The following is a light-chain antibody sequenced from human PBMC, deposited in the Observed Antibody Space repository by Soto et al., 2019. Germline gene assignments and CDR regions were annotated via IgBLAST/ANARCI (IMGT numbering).Light chain of an antibody. CDR2: KAY. J-gene: IGKJ1*01. CDR3: QHYNSYSEA. Sequence: DIQMTQSPSTLSGSVGDRVTITCRASQTISSWLAWYQQKPGKAHKLXIYKAYTLKSGVQSRFSGSGSGTEFTLTIRSLQPDDFATYYCQHYNSYSEAFGQGTKVDIK. CDR1: QTISSW. V-gene: IGKV1-5*03.